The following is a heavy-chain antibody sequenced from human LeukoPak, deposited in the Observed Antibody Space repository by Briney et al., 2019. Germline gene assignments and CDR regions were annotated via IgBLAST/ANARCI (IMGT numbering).Heavy chain of an antibody. CDR2: INPNSGGT. CDR1: GYIFTVYY. CDR3: ARDRPPQLVRPFDY. V-gene: IGHV1-2*07. J-gene: IGHJ4*02. Sequence: ASVKVSFTASGYIFTVYYMHWVRQAPGQGLEWMGWINPNSGGTNYAHKFQGRVTMTRDTSISTAYMELSRLRSDDTAVYYCARDRPPQLVRPFDYWGQGTLVTVSS. D-gene: IGHD6-13*01.